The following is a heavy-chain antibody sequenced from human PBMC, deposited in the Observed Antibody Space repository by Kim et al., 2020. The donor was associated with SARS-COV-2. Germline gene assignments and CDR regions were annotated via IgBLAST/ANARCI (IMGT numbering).Heavy chain of an antibody. CDR3: AKDEAAAGTFLFGNYYYYYGRDV. CDR1: GFTFSSYA. Sequence: GGSLRLSCAASGFTFSSYAMSWVRQAPGKGLEWVSAISGSGGSTYYADSVKGRFTISRDNSKNTLYLQMNSLRAEDTAVYYCAKDEAAAGTFLFGNYYYYYGRDVWGQGPTVTVSS. D-gene: IGHD6-13*01. J-gene: IGHJ6*02. CDR2: ISGSGGST. V-gene: IGHV3-23*01.